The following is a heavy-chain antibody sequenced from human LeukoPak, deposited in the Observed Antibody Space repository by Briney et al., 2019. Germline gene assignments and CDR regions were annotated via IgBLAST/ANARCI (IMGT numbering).Heavy chain of an antibody. D-gene: IGHD3-10*01. CDR2: IRYDGSNK. V-gene: IGHV3-30*02. J-gene: IGHJ4*02. Sequence: GGSLRLSCAASGFTFSSYVMHWVRQAPGKGLEWVAFIRYDGSNKYYADSVKGRFTISRDNSKNTLYLQMNSLKTEDTAVYYCTAAEYYYYGSGDYWGQGTLVTVSS. CDR1: GFTFSSYV. CDR3: TAAEYYYYGSGDY.